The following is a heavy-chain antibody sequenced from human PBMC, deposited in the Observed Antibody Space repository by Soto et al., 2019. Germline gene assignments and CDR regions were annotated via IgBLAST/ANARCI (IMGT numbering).Heavy chain of an antibody. CDR3: ARGRQVRGVYVY. CDR2: INHSGST. V-gene: IGHV4-34*01. Sequence: SETLSRTCAVYGGSFSGYYWSWIRQPPGKGLEWIGEINHSGSTNYNPSLKSRVTISVDTSKNQFSLKLSSVTAADTAVYYCARGRQVRGVYVYWGQGTLVTVS. J-gene: IGHJ4*02. D-gene: IGHD3-10*01. CDR1: GGSFSGYY.